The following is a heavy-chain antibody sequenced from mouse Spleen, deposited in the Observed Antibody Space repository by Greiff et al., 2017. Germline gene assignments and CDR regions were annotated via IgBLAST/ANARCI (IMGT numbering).Heavy chain of an antibody. Sequence: VQLQQSGAELVKPGASVKLSCTASGFNIKDTYMHWVKQRHEQGLEWIGRIDPANGNTKYDPKFQGKATITADTSSNTAYLQLSSLTSEDTAVYYCARSHYDFHFDYWGQGTTLTVSS. J-gene: IGHJ2*01. CDR3: ARSHYDFHFDY. V-gene: IGHV14-3*02. CDR2: IDPANGNT. D-gene: IGHD2-4*01. CDR1: GFNIKDTY.